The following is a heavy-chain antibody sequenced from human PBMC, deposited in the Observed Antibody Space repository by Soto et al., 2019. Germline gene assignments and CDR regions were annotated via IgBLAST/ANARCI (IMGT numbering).Heavy chain of an antibody. V-gene: IGHV3-33*01. CDR1: GFTFSSYG. CDR3: ARVIYGSFDY. J-gene: IGHJ4*02. Sequence: ESGGGVVQPGRSLRLSCAASGFTFSSYGLNWVRQAPGKGLECVAVIWYDGSNKYYADSVKGRFTISRDNSKNTLYLQMNSLRAEDTAVYYCARVIYGSFDYWGQGTLVTVSA. D-gene: IGHD3-10*01. CDR2: IWYDGSNK.